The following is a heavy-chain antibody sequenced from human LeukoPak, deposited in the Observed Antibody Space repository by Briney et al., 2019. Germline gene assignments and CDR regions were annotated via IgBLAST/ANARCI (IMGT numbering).Heavy chain of an antibody. J-gene: IGHJ6*03. D-gene: IGHD6-19*01. V-gene: IGHV1-8*03. Sequence: GASVKVSCKASGYTFTSYDINWVRQATGQGLEWMGWMNPNSGNTGYAQKFQGRVTITRNTSISTAYMELSSLISEDTAVYYCARTYSSGWGYYYYVDVWGKGTTVTVSS. CDR1: GYTFTSYD. CDR3: ARTYSSGWGYYYYVDV. CDR2: MNPNSGNT.